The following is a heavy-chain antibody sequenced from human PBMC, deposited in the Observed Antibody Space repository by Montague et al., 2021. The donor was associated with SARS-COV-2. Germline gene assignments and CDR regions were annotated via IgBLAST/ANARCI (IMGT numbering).Heavy chain of an antibody. CDR3: ARGLPGLRARALFDY. V-gene: IGHV3-48*03. J-gene: IGHJ4*02. Sequence: SLRLSCAASGFIFSSYEMNWVRQAPGKGLEWVSYISSSGSTIYYADPVKGRFTISRDNAKNSLYLQMNSLRAEDTAVYYCARGLPGLRARALFDYWGQGSLVTVSS. CDR2: ISSSGSTI. CDR1: GFIFSSYE. D-gene: IGHD5-12*01.